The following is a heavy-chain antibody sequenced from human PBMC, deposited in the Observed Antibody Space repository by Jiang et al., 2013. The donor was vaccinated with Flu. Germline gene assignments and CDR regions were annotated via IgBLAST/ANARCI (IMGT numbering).Heavy chain of an antibody. CDR3: ARRNYYGAASYTWFDP. J-gene: IGHJ5*02. D-gene: IGHD3-10*01. CDR2: GST. Sequence: GSTYYNPSLKSRVTMSVDTSKNQVALKLTSVTAADTAVYYCARRNYYGAASYTWFDPWGQGTLVTVSS. V-gene: IGHV4-39*01.